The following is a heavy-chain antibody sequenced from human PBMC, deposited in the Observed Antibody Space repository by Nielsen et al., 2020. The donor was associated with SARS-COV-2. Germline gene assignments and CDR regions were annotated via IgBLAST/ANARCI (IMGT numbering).Heavy chain of an antibody. V-gene: IGHV1-2*06. Sequence: ASAKVSCKASGYTFTGYYMHWVRQAPGQGLEWMGRINPNSGGTNYAQKFQGRVTMTRDTSISTAYMELSRLRSDDTAVYYCARYNKRYSSYYYYGMDVWGQGTTVTVSS. D-gene: IGHD6-19*01. CDR2: INPNSGGT. CDR3: ARYNKRYSSYYYYGMDV. J-gene: IGHJ6*02. CDR1: GYTFTGYY.